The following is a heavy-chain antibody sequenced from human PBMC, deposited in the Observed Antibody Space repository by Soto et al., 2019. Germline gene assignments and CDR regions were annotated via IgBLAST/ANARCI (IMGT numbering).Heavy chain of an antibody. CDR3: ARRSSGYPYYFDY. CDR1: GFTVSTNY. V-gene: IGHV3-53*01. J-gene: IGHJ4*02. D-gene: IGHD3-22*01. CDR2: IYSGGST. Sequence: GSLRLSCAASGFTVSTNYMSWVRQAPGKGLEWVSLIYSGGSTYYADSVKGRFTISSDNSKNTLYLQMNSLRAEDTAVYYCARRSSGYPYYFDYWGQGTLVTVAS.